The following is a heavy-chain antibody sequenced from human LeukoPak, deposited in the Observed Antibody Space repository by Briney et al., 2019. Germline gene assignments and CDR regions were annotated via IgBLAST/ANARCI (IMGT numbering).Heavy chain of an antibody. CDR3: ARDRDNVAGTRGYFDY. Sequence: PGGSLRLSCAAPGFTFSSYSMNWVRKAPGPGQERVSCISGSSSYIYPADSVKGRFTISRHNAKNALYLQMNSLRAEDTAVYYCARDRDNVAGTRGYFDYWGQGTLVTVSS. CDR2: ISGSSSYI. CDR1: GFTFSSYS. D-gene: IGHD6-19*01. V-gene: IGHV3-21*01. J-gene: IGHJ4*02.